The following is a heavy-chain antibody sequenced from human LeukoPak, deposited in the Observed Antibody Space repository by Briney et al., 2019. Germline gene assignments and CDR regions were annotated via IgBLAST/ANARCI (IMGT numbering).Heavy chain of an antibody. Sequence: SETLSLTCTVSGGSISSSHYYWGWIRQPPGKGLEWIGSIYYSGSTYYYPSLKSRVTISVDTSENQFSLKLSSVTAADTAVYYCARTDNWNYGYYFDYWGQGTLVTVSS. J-gene: IGHJ4*02. D-gene: IGHD1-7*01. V-gene: IGHV4-39*01. CDR3: ARTDNWNYGYYFDY. CDR1: GGSISSSHYY. CDR2: IYYSGST.